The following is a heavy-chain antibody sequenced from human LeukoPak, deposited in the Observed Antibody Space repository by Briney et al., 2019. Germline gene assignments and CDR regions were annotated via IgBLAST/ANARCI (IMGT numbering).Heavy chain of an antibody. CDR2: IYYSGST. D-gene: IGHD2-2*01. CDR3: ARSLVVPAGRAGCFDY. CDR1: GGSLSSYY. V-gene: IGHV4-59*01. Sequence: SETLSLTCTVSGGSLSSYYWSWIRQPPGEGLEGIGDIYYSGSTNYNPSLKRRVTISVDTSKNQFSLKLSSVTAADTAVYYCARSLVVPAGRAGCFDYWGQGTLVSVSS. J-gene: IGHJ4*02.